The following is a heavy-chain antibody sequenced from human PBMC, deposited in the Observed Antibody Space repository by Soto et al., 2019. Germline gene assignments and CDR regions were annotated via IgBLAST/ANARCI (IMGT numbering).Heavy chain of an antibody. J-gene: IGHJ4*02. Sequence: GGFLRLSCTASGFTFGDYAMSWVRQAPGKGLEWVGFIRSKAYGGTTEYAASVKGRFTISRDDSKSIAYLQMNSLKTEDTAVYYCTRSPQEKVVVVAATFDYWGQGTLVTVSS. V-gene: IGHV3-49*04. CDR3: TRSPQEKVVVVAATFDY. CDR1: GFTFGDYA. CDR2: IRSKAYGGTT. D-gene: IGHD2-15*01.